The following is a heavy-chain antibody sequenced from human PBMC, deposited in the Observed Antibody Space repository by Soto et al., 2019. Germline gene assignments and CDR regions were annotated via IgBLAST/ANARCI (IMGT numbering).Heavy chain of an antibody. CDR2: IYHSGST. Sequence: PPATLSLTCAGSGGSMRSGGYSGSWIRQPPGKGLEWIGYIYHSGSTYYNPSLKSRVTISVDRSKNQFSLKLSSVTAADTAVYYWVCTGPLHYYYVRHGWGQGTKVTV. CDR3: VCTGPLHYYYVRHG. V-gene: IGHV4-30-2*01. CDR1: GGSMRSGGYS. J-gene: IGHJ6*02.